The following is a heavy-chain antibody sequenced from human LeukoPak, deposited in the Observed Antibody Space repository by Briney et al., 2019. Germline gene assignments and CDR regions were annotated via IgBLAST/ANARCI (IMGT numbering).Heavy chain of an antibody. D-gene: IGHD4-17*01. CDR3: ANHDYGDFLDY. V-gene: IGHV3-7*03. CDR2: IKQDGSEK. Sequence: GGSLRLSCAASGFTFSSYWMSWVRQAPGKGLKWVANIKQDGSEKYYVDSVKGRFTISRDNAKNSLYLQMNSLRAEDTAVYYCANHDYGDFLDYRGQGTLVTVSS. CDR1: GFTFSSYW. J-gene: IGHJ4*02.